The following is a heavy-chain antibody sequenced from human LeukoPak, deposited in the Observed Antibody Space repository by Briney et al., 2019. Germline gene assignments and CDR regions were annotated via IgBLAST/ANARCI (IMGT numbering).Heavy chain of an antibody. V-gene: IGHV4-34*01. CDR1: GGSFSGYY. CDR3: ARITMVRGVFDY. CDR2: INHSGST. Sequence: PSETLSLTCAVYGGSFSGYYWSWIRQPPGKGLEWIGEINHSGSTNYNPSLKSRVTKSVDTSKNQFSLKLSSVTAADTAVYYCARITMVRGVFDYWGQGTLVTVSS. D-gene: IGHD3-10*01. J-gene: IGHJ4*02.